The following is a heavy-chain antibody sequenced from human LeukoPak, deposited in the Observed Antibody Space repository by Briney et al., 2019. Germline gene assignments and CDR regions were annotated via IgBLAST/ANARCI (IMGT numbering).Heavy chain of an antibody. Sequence: SETLSLTCTVSGGSISSSSYYWGWIRQPPGEGLEWVGRIYYSGSTHYNPSLESRVTISVDTSKNQFSLKLSSATAADTAVYYCARRSVYWYFDLWGRGTLVTVSS. D-gene: IGHD2-8*01. V-gene: IGHV4-39*01. CDR1: GGSISSSSYY. J-gene: IGHJ2*01. CDR3: ARRSVYWYFDL. CDR2: IYYSGST.